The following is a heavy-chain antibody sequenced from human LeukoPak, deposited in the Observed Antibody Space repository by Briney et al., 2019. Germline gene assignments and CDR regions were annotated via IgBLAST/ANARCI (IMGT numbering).Heavy chain of an antibody. CDR1: GGSISSSSYY. CDR3: ARRSTFGSPHDY. D-gene: IGHD3-3*01. J-gene: IGHJ4*02. Sequence: SETLSLTCTVSGGSISSSSYYWGWIRQPPGKGLEWIGSIYYSGSTYYNPSLKSRVTISVDTSKNQFSLKLSSVTAADTAVYYCARRSTFGSPHDYWGQGTLVTVSS. CDR2: IYYSGST. V-gene: IGHV4-39*07.